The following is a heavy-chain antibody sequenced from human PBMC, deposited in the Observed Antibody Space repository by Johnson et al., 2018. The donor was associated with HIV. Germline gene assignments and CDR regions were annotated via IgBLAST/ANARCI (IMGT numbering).Heavy chain of an antibody. V-gene: IGHV3-13*01. CDR1: GFTFSSYD. CDR2: IGTAGDT. J-gene: IGHJ3*02. D-gene: IGHD2-15*01. Sequence: VQLVESGGGLVQPGGSLRLSCAASGFTFSSYDMHWVRQATGKGLEWVSAIGTAGDTYYPGSVKGRFTISRDHSKNAMSLQMNSLRTEDTAVDYCAREFPYCSGGSCLPAAFDIWGQGTMVTVSS. CDR3: AREFPYCSGGSCLPAAFDI.